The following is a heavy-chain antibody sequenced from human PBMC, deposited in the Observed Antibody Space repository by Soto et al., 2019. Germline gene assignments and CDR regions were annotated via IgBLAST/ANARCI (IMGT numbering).Heavy chain of an antibody. V-gene: IGHV3-21*01. CDR2: ISSSSSYI. Sequence: PGGSLRLSCAASGFTFSSYSMNWVRQAPGKGLEWVSSISSSSSYIYYADSVKGRFTISRDNAKNSLYLQMNSLRAEDTDVYYCARAPVDFWSGYGGRSDYYYYMDVCGKGTTVILSS. D-gene: IGHD3-3*01. J-gene: IGHJ6*03. CDR3: ARAPVDFWSGYGGRSDYYYYMDV. CDR1: GFTFSSYS.